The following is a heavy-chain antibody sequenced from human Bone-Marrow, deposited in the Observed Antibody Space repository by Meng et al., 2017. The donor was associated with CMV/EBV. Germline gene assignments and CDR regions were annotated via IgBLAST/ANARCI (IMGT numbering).Heavy chain of an antibody. J-gene: IGHJ4*02. CDR1: GSINIPNW. CDR2: IYYRGST. D-gene: IGHD4-23*01. V-gene: IGHV4-4*01. Sequence: GSINIPNWWTWVRQSHGKGLEWIGEIYYRGSTNYNPSLESRVTISLDESKNQFSLRLSSVTAADTAIYFCARRVPRGDYGGNSGDYWGQGFLVTVSS. CDR3: ARRVPRGDYGGNSGDY.